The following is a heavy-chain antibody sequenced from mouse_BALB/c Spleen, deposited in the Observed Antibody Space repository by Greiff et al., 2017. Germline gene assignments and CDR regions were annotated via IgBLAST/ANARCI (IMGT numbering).Heavy chain of an antibody. CDR3: ARSYYPDY. V-gene: IGHV1-82*01. J-gene: IGHJ2*01. D-gene: IGHD1-1*01. CDR1: GYAFSSSW. CDR2: IYPGDGDT. Sequence: QVQLQQSGPELVKPGASVKISCKASGYAFSSSWMNWVKQRPGQGLEWIGRIYPGDGDTNYNGKFKGKATLTADKSSSTAYMQLSSLTSVDSAVYFCARSYYPDYWGQGTTLTVSS.